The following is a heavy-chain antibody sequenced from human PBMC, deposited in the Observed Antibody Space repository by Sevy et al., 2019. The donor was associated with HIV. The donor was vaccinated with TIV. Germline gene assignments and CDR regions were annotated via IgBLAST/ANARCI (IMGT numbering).Heavy chain of an antibody. CDR1: GFTFSTYA. Sequence: SLKISCAASGFTFSTYAMHWVRQAPGKGLEWVAVISHDGSNKSYADSVKGRFTISRDNSKNTLYLQMNSLRAEDTAVYYCARDRSSSWMNYFFDNWGQGALVTVSS. CDR2: ISHDGSNK. V-gene: IGHV3-30*04. D-gene: IGHD6-13*01. J-gene: IGHJ4*02. CDR3: ARDRSSSWMNYFFDN.